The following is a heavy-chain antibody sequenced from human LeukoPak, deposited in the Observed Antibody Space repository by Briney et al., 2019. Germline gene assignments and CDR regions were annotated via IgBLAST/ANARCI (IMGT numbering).Heavy chain of an antibody. CDR3: ARASDHHYYYYMDV. V-gene: IGHV4-39*07. CDR2: IYYSGST. Sequence: SETLSLTCTVSGGSISSSSYYWGWLRQPPGKGLEWIGSIYYSGSTYYSPSLKSRVTISVDTSKNQFSLKLSSVTAADTAVYYCARASDHHYYYYMDVWGKGTTVTVSS. D-gene: IGHD1-26*01. CDR1: GGSISSSSYY. J-gene: IGHJ6*03.